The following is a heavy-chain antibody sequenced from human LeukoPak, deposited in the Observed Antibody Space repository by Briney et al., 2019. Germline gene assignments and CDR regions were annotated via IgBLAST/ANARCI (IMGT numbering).Heavy chain of an antibody. CDR2: INPNSGGT. CDR3: ARGKLDYYDSSGYYDY. V-gene: IGHV1-2*02. J-gene: IGHJ4*02. D-gene: IGHD3-22*01. CDR1: GYTFSGYY. Sequence: ASAKVSCKASGYTFSGYYMHWVRQAPGQGLEWMGWINPNSGGTNYAQKFQGRVTMTRDTSISTAYMELSRLRSDDTAVYYCARGKLDYYDSSGYYDYWGQGTLVTVSS.